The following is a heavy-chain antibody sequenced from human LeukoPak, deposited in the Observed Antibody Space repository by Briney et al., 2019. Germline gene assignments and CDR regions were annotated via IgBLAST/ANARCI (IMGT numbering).Heavy chain of an antibody. Sequence: GGSLRLSCAASGFTFSSYWMSWVRQAPGKGLEWVANIKQDGSEKYYVDSVKGRFTSSRDNAKNSLYLQMNSLRSEDTAVYYCATDPSFYYGDYPGYWGQGTLVTVSS. J-gene: IGHJ4*02. CDR1: GFTFSSYW. CDR3: ATDPSFYYGDYPGY. V-gene: IGHV3-7*03. D-gene: IGHD4-17*01. CDR2: IKQDGSEK.